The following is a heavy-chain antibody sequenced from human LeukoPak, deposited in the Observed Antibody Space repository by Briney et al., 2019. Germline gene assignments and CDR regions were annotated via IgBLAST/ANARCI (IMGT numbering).Heavy chain of an antibody. J-gene: IGHJ4*02. CDR3: ARQVLLWFGELPGYFDY. CDR2: IYYSGST. V-gene: IGHV4-39*01. CDR1: GGSISSSSYY. Sequence: NPSETLSLTCTVSGGSISSSSYYWGWIRQPPGKGLEWIGSIYYSGSTYYNPSLKSRVTISVDTSKNQFSLKLSSVTAADTAVYYCARQVLLWFGELPGYFDYWGQGTLVTVSS. D-gene: IGHD3-10*01.